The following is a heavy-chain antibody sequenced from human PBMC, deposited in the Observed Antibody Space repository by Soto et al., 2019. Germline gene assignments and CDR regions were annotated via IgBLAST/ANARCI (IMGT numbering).Heavy chain of an antibody. CDR3: ASRLWFGELELDY. CDR1: GFTFSSYA. D-gene: IGHD3-10*01. CDR2: ISGSGGST. Sequence: VQLLESGGGLVQPGGSLRLSCAASGFTFSSYAMSWVRQAPGKGLEWVSAISGSGGSTYYADSVKGRFTISRDNSKNTLYLQMNSLRAEDTAVYYCASRLWFGELELDYWGQGTLVTVSS. J-gene: IGHJ4*02. V-gene: IGHV3-23*01.